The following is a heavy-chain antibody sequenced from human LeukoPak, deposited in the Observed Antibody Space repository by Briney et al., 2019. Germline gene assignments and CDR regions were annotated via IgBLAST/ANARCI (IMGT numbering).Heavy chain of an antibody. V-gene: IGHV3-7*01. D-gene: IGHD5-18*01. CDR2: IKQDGSEK. CDR3: ARVGRGYSYGYGAFDI. CDR1: GFTFSSYW. Sequence: GGSLRLSCAASGFTFSSYWMSWVRQAPGKGLEWVANIKQDGSEKYYVDSVKGRFTISRDNAKISLYLQMNSLRAEDTAVYYCARVGRGYSYGYGAFDIWGQGTMVTVSS. J-gene: IGHJ3*02.